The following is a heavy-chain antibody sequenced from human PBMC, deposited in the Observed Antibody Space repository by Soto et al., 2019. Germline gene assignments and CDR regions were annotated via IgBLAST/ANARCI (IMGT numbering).Heavy chain of an antibody. J-gene: IGHJ4*02. D-gene: IGHD3-22*01. Sequence: SGPTLVNPTETLTLTCTFSGFSLITSGGGVGWIRQPPGGALEWLALIYWNDDKRYSPSLKTRLTISKDTSKNQVVLTLTGMYPVDTGTYYCAHSPFYESSGYPDYRGQGTQVTVSS. CDR2: IYWNDDK. CDR3: AHSPFYESSGYPDY. V-gene: IGHV2-5*01. CDR1: GFSLITSGGG.